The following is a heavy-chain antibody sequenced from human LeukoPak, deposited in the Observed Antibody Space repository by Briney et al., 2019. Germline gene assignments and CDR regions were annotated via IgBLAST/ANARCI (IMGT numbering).Heavy chain of an antibody. Sequence: ASVKVSCKASGYTFTSYGISWVRPAPGQGLEWMGWISAYNGNTNYAQKLQGRVTMTTDTSTSTAYMELRSLRSDDTAVYYCARVRGLTDYRYFDYWGQGTLVTVSS. CDR3: ARVRGLTDYRYFDY. J-gene: IGHJ4*02. CDR2: ISAYNGNT. V-gene: IGHV1-18*01. CDR1: GYTFTSYG. D-gene: IGHD4-11*01.